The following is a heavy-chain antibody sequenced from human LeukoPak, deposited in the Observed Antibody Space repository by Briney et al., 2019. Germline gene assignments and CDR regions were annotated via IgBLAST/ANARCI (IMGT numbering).Heavy chain of an antibody. Sequence: PSETLSLTCAVYGGSFSGYYWSWIRQPPGKGWEWIGEINHSESTNYNPSLKSRVTISVDTSKNQFSLKLSSVTAADTAVYYCARLGGGSTSLPFDYWGQGTLVTVSS. J-gene: IGHJ4*02. CDR2: INHSEST. CDR3: ARLGGGSTSLPFDY. CDR1: GGSFSGYY. V-gene: IGHV4-34*01. D-gene: IGHD2-2*01.